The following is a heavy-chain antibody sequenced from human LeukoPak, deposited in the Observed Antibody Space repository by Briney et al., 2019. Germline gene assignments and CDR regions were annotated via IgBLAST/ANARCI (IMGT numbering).Heavy chain of an antibody. Sequence: PGGSLRLSCAASGFTFSTYGMNWVRQAPGKGLEWVAVISYDGRQKYYADSVKGRFTISRDNSKDTVYLQMNSLRAEDTAVYYCAKVVGAYYFDYWGQGTLVTVSS. D-gene: IGHD1-26*01. CDR3: AKVVGAYYFDY. V-gene: IGHV3-30*18. CDR2: ISYDGRQK. J-gene: IGHJ4*02. CDR1: GFTFSTYG.